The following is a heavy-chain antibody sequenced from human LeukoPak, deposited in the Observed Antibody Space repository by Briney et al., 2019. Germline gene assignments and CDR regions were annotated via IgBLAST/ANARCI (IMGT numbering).Heavy chain of an antibody. V-gene: IGHV4-59*01. J-gene: IGHJ5*01. D-gene: IGHD3-16*02. Sequence: SETLSLTCSVSGDSIGSYYWTWIRQSPGKGLEWIGYLYYGGSTNYSPSLKSRVSISVDTSNNQFSLQLRSVSAADTAIYYCARGRARDGSYPWFDSWGQGTLVTVSS. CDR2: LYYGGST. CDR3: ARGRARDGSYPWFDS. CDR1: GDSIGSYY.